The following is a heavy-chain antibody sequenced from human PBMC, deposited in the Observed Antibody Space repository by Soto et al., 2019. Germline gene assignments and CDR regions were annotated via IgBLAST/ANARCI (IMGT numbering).Heavy chain of an antibody. J-gene: IGHJ4*02. V-gene: IGHV3-73*01. D-gene: IGHD3-16*01. Sequence: GGSLRLSCAASGFTFSGSAMHWVRQASGKGLEWVGRIRSKANSYATAYAASVKGRFTISRDDSKNTAYLQMNSLKTEDTAVYYCTRHTLMGAPQWGKGTLVTVSS. CDR2: IRSKANSYAT. CDR1: GFTFSGSA. CDR3: TRHTLMGAPQ.